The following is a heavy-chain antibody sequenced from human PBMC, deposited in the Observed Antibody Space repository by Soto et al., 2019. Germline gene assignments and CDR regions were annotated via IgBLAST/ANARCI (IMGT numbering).Heavy chain of an antibody. V-gene: IGHV4-39*01. CDR2: IYYSGST. J-gene: IGHJ4*02. D-gene: IGHD6-13*01. CDR1: GGSISSSSYY. Sequence: SETLSLTCTVSGGSISSSSYYWGWIRQPPGKGLEWIGSIYYSGSTYYNPSLKSRVTISVDTSKNQFSLKLSSVTAADTAVYYCARFHEPRKSYSIAAAGTFPYWGQGTLVTVSS. CDR3: ARFHEPRKSYSIAAAGTFPY.